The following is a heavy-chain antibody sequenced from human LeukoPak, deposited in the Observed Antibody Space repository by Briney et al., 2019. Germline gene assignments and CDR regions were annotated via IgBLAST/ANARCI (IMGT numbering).Heavy chain of an antibody. D-gene: IGHD2-2*01. CDR1: GDSVFSNSAA. CDR3: ARTKRFDIVVVPAARNDAFDI. Sequence: SQTLSLTCAISGDSVFSNSAAWNWIRQSPSRGLEWLGRTYYRSKWYNDYAVSVKSRITINPDTSKNQFSLQLNSVTPEDTAVYYCARTKRFDIVVVPAARNDAFDIWGQGTMVTVSS. CDR2: TYYRSKWYN. V-gene: IGHV6-1*01. J-gene: IGHJ3*02.